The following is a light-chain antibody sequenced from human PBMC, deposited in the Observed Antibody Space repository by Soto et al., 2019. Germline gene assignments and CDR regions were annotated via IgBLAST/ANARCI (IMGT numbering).Light chain of an antibody. CDR2: DVS. J-gene: IGLJ1*01. CDR1: SSDVGGYNY. V-gene: IGLV2-11*01. CDR3: CSYAGSYTYV. Sequence: SALTQPPPVSGSPGQSVTISCTGTSSDVGGYNYVSWYQQHPGKAPKLMIYDVSKRPSGVPDRFSGSKSGNTASLTISGLQAEDEADYYCCSYAGSYTYVFGTGTKVTVL.